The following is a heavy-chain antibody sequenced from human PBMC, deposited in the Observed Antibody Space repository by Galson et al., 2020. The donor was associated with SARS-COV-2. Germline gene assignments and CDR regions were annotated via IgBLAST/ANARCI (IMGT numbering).Heavy chain of an antibody. CDR3: TGGMYYFDY. Sequence: TGGSLRLSCTASGFTFGDYAMSWVRQAPGKGLEWVGFIRSKAYGGTTEYAASVKGRFTISRDDSKSIAYLQMNSLKTEDTAVYYCTGGMYYFDYWGQGTLVTVSS. CDR1: GFTFGDYA. J-gene: IGHJ4*02. V-gene: IGHV3-49*04. CDR2: IRSKAYGGTT.